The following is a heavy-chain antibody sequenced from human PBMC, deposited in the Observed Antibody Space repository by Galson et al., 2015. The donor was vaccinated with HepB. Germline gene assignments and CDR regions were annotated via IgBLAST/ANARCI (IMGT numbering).Heavy chain of an antibody. Sequence: SLRLSCAASGFTVSSYYMSWVRQAPGKGLEWVSVIYSGGSTYYADSVKGRFTISRDNSKNTLYLQMSSLRAEDTAVYYCARDQVWFGGAFDIWGQGTMVTVSS. V-gene: IGHV3-66*02. CDR1: GFTVSSYY. CDR3: ARDQVWFGGAFDI. CDR2: IYSGGST. J-gene: IGHJ3*02. D-gene: IGHD3-10*01.